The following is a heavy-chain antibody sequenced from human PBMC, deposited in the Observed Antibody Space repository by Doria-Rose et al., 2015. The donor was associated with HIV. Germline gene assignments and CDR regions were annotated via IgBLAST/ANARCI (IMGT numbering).Heavy chain of an antibody. CDR2: IFSDDER. V-gene: IGHV2-26*01. D-gene: IGHD6-13*01. CDR1: GVSLSSPGMG. J-gene: IGHJ4*02. Sequence: ESGPVLVKPTETLTLTCTVSGVSLSSPGMGVSWIRQPPGEALEWLANIFSDDERSYKTSLKSRLTISRGTSKGQVVLTMTDMDPVDTATYYCARIKSSRWYHKYYFDFWGQGTLVIVSA. CDR3: ARIKSSRWYHKYYFDF.